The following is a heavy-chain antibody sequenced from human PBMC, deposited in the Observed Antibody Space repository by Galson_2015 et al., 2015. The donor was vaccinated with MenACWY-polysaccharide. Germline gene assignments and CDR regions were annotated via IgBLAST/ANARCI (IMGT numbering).Heavy chain of an antibody. Sequence: SLRLSCAASGFTFSSYGMHWVRQAPGKGLEWVTYITYDGSDQNYARSVKGRFTISRDNSKSVLYLQMDSLRAEDTAVYHCAKREARNSGPFDLWGQGALVTVSS. CDR2: ITYDGSDQ. CDR1: GFTFSSYG. J-gene: IGHJ4*02. CDR3: AKREARNSGPFDL. D-gene: IGHD6-19*01. V-gene: IGHV3-30*18.